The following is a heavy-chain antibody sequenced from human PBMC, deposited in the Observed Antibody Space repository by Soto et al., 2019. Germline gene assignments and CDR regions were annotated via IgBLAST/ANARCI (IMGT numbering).Heavy chain of an antibody. Sequence: QVQLVQSGAEVKTPGSSVKVSCKASGGTFSSFLMGWVRQAPGQGLEWMGGIIPVFGTATYAQKFQARVTITADDSTSTVYLELSGLKSEDTAVYYCILDCTSMSCYGYLGVDVWGQGTTVTVSS. CDR1: GGTFSSFL. D-gene: IGHD2-2*01. J-gene: IGHJ6*02. CDR2: IIPVFGTA. CDR3: ILDCTSMSCYGYLGVDV. V-gene: IGHV1-69*01.